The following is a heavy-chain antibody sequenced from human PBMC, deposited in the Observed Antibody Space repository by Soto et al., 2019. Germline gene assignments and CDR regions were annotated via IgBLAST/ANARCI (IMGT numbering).Heavy chain of an antibody. CDR2: ISSSSSTI. CDR3: ARDKGYCSSTSCYSEYYYYGMDV. Sequence: EVQLVESGGGLVQPGGSLRLSCAASGFTFSSYSMNWVRQAPGKGLEWVSYISSSSSTIYYADSVKGRFTISRDNAKNSXXLXMXXLRAEDTAVYYCARDKGYCSSTSCYSEYYYYGMDVWGQGTTVTVSS. D-gene: IGHD2-2*01. J-gene: IGHJ6*02. V-gene: IGHV3-48*01. CDR1: GFTFSSYS.